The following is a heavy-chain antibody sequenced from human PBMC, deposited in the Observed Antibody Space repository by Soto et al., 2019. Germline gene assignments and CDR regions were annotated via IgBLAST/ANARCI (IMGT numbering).Heavy chain of an antibody. D-gene: IGHD6-13*01. CDR2: ISWNSGSI. V-gene: IGHV3-9*01. CDR1: GFSFDDYA. Sequence: ELQLVESGGGLVQPGRSLRLSCVASGFSFDDYAMHWVRRVPGKGLEWVSGISWNSGSIAYGDSVRGRFTISRDNGKKSLNLQMNSLRAEDTAFYYCAKDTRPSLYTSSLFDSWGRGSLVTVSS. CDR3: AKDTRPSLYTSSLFDS. J-gene: IGHJ5*01.